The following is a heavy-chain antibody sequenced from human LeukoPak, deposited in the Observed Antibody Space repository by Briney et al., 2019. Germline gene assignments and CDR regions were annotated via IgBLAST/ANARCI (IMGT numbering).Heavy chain of an antibody. CDR1: GFTFRSYA. Sequence: GGSLRLSCAASGFTFRSYAMSWVRQAPGKGLEWVSSIRGSGDSTYYADSVKGRFTISRDNTKNALYLQMNSLSGDDTAVYYCAKSYSYYHMYDWGKGTSVTVSS. CDR2: IRGSGDST. V-gene: IGHV3-23*01. CDR3: AKSYSYYHMYD. J-gene: IGHJ6*03.